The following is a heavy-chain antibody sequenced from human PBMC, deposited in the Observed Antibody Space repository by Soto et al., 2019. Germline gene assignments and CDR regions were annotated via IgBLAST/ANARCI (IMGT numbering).Heavy chain of an antibody. CDR1: GDFNTNYY. CDR2: IYSSGST. CDR3: ARHLSVRAVFDV. V-gene: IGHV4-4*09. J-gene: IGHJ4*02. D-gene: IGHD3-10*01. Sequence: SETLSLTCTVSGDFNTNYYWSWIRQSPGKGLEWMGFIYSSGSTRYNPSLKSRITMSLDTSKSQFSLKLSSVGAADTAVYYCARHLSVRAVFDVWGQGTQVT.